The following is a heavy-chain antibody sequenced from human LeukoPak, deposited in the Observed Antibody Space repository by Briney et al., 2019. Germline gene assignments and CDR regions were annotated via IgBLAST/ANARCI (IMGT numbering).Heavy chain of an antibody. Sequence: GGSLRLSCVASGFTLRSYVMNWVRQAPGKGLEWVSSISGSGDSTFYADSVKGRFSISRDNSKNTLYLQVNGLRTEDTAVYYCAKDRLLNCRGDCYIFDYWGQGTVVTVSS. CDR3: AKDRLLNCRGDCYIFDY. D-gene: IGHD2-21*02. CDR1: GFTLRSYV. J-gene: IGHJ4*02. V-gene: IGHV3-23*01. CDR2: ISGSGDST.